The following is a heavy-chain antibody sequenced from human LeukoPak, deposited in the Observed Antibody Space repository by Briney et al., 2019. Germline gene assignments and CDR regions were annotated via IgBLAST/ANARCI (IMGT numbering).Heavy chain of an antibody. CDR3: ARRVVVTRGYNWFDP. V-gene: IGHV4-34*01. CDR1: GGSFSGYY. Sequence: SETLSLTCAVYGGSFSGYYWSWIRQPPGKGLERIGEINHSGSTNYNPSLKSRVTISVDTSKNQFSLKLSSATAADTAVYYCARRVVVTRGYNWFDPWGQGTLVTVSS. J-gene: IGHJ5*02. CDR2: INHSGST. D-gene: IGHD3-22*01.